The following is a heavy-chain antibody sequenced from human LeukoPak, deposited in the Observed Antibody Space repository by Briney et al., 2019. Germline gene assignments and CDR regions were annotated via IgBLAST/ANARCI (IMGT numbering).Heavy chain of an antibody. Sequence: ETLSLTCTVSGGSISSYYWSWIRQPPGKALEWLAHIFSNDENSYSTSMKSRLIISKDTSKSQVVLTMTNLDPVDTATYYCARSSSSSWYDYWGQGTLVTVSS. CDR2: IFSNDEN. CDR1: GGSISSYYW. D-gene: IGHD6-13*01. V-gene: IGHV2-26*01. J-gene: IGHJ4*02. CDR3: ARSSSSSWYDY.